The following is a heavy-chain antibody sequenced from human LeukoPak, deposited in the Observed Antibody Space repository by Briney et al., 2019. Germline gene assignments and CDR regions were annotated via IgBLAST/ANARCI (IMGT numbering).Heavy chain of an antibody. Sequence: SETLSLTCTLSGYSIISEYCWGWIRQPPGKGLEWIGCVHHSGNTYYNPSLKSRLTISVDTSKSHFSLRLTSVTAADAAVYYCARDFLRDYGDPFDSWGQGTLVTVSS. V-gene: IGHV4-38-2*02. CDR1: GYSIISEYC. CDR2: VHHSGNT. J-gene: IGHJ4*02. D-gene: IGHD4-17*01. CDR3: ARDFLRDYGDPFDS.